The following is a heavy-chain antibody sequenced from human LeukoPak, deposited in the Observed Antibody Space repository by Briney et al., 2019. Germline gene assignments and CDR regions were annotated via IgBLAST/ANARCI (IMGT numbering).Heavy chain of an antibody. CDR3: AKDISGYYMGGAFDI. CDR2: ITWDGRKT. Sequence: GGSLRLSCAASGFTFDDYTMHWVRQAPGKGLEWVSLITWDGRKTYYADSVKGRFTISRDNSRNSLYLQMNSLRAEDTALYYCAKDISGYYMGGAFDIWGQGTMVTVSS. V-gene: IGHV3-43D*03. CDR1: GFTFDDYT. J-gene: IGHJ3*02. D-gene: IGHD3-9*01.